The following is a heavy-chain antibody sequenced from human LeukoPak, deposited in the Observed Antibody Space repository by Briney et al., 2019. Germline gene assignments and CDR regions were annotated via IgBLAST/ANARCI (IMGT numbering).Heavy chain of an antibody. V-gene: IGHV4-39*01. Sequence: SETLPLTCTVSGGSISSSSYYWGWIRQPPGKGLEWIGSIYYSGSTYYNPSLKSRVTISVDTSKNQFSLKLSSVTAADTAVYYCSRVYNYMDVWGKGTTVTVSS. J-gene: IGHJ6*03. CDR2: IYYSGST. CDR3: SRVYNYMDV. CDR1: GGSISSSSYY.